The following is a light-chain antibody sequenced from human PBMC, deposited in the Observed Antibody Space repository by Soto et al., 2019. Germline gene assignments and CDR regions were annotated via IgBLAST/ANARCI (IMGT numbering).Light chain of an antibody. V-gene: IGLV2-14*01. CDR1: SSDIGGFNF. Sequence: QSVLTQPASVSGSPGQSITISCTGTSSDIGGFNFVSWYQQHPGKAPQLIIYDVSNRPSGVSNRFSGSKSGNTASLTISGLQAEDEADYYCSSYRSSSTLGVFGTGTKGTVL. CDR2: DVS. CDR3: SSYRSSSTLGV. J-gene: IGLJ1*01.